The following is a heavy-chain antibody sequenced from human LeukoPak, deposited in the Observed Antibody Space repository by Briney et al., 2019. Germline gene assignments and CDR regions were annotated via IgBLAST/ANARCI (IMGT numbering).Heavy chain of an antibody. V-gene: IGHV3-74*01. Sequence: GGSLRLSCAASGFTFSSYWMHWVRQAPGKGLGWVSRINSDGSSTSYADSVKGRFTISRDNAKNSLDLQMNSLRAEDTAVYYCARDTLGEGEDANYAVYYFDYWGQGTPVTVSS. D-gene: IGHD3-10*01. CDR2: INSDGSST. CDR3: ARDTLGEGEDANYAVYYFDY. J-gene: IGHJ4*02. CDR1: GFTFSSYW.